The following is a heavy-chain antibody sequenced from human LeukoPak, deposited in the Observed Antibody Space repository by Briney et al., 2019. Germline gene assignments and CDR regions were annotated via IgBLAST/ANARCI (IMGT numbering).Heavy chain of an antibody. D-gene: IGHD3-22*01. CDR2: INPNRCGT. J-gene: IGHJ4*02. V-gene: IGHV1-2*02. CDR3: ARDGYDSSCYLPD. CDR1: GYTFNVYY. Sequence: ASVKVSCKASGYTFNVYYMHWVRHTPGQGLECRRWINPNRCGTNHAQKFQGRVTMTRDTSISTAYMEVSRLRSDHTGVYSCARDGYDSSCYLPDWGQGTLVTVSS.